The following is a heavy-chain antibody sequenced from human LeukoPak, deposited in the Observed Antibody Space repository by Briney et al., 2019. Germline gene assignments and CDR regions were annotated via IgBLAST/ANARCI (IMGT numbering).Heavy chain of an antibody. J-gene: IGHJ4*02. V-gene: IGHV3-23*01. Sequence: GGSLRLSCAASGFTFSSYAMSWVRQAPGKGLEWVSAISGSGGSTYYADSAKGRFTISRDNSKNTLYLQMNSLRAEDTAVYYCAKARYCSSTSCYRSSDYWGQGTLVTVSS. CDR3: AKARYCSSTSCYRSSDY. CDR1: GFTFSSYA. D-gene: IGHD2-2*02. CDR2: ISGSGGST.